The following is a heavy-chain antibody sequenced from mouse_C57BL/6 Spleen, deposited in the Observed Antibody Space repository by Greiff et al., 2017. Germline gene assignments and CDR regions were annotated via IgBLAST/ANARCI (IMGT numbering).Heavy chain of an antibody. CDR1: GYAFSSSW. J-gene: IGHJ3*01. Sequence: VQLVESGPELVKPGASVKISCKASGYAFSSSWMNWVKQRPGKGLEWIGRIYPGDGDTNYNGKFKGKATLTADKSSSTAYMQLSSLTSEDSAVYFCASPYYSNYGFAYWGQGTLVTVSA. D-gene: IGHD2-5*01. CDR2: IYPGDGDT. V-gene: IGHV1-82*01. CDR3: ASPYYSNYGFAY.